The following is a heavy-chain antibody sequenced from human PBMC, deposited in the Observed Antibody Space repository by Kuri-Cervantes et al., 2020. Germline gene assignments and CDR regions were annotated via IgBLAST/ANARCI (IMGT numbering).Heavy chain of an antibody. CDR3: AKDLVAGATFTHDY. D-gene: IGHD1-26*01. Sequence: GESLKISCAASGFTVSSNYMSWVRQAPGKGLEWVSVIYSGGSTYYADSVKGRFTISRDNSKNTLYLQMNSLRAEDTAVYYCAKDLVAGATFTHDYWGQGTLVTVSS. J-gene: IGHJ4*02. CDR2: IYSGGST. V-gene: IGHV3-53*01. CDR1: GFTVSSNY.